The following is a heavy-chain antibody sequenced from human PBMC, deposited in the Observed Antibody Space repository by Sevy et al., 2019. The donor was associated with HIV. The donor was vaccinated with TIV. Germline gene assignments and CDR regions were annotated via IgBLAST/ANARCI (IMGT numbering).Heavy chain of an antibody. D-gene: IGHD1-26*01. Sequence: GGSLRLSCAASGFTFSTYGMHWVRQAPGKGLEWVAFIRYDGTNKYYANSVKGRFTISRDNSKNTLYLQMNSLRTEDTAVYYCAKGGLNSGSTDDFDIWGQGTKVTVSS. CDR2: IRYDGTNK. J-gene: IGHJ3*02. V-gene: IGHV3-30*02. CDR3: AKGGLNSGSTDDFDI. CDR1: GFTFSTYG.